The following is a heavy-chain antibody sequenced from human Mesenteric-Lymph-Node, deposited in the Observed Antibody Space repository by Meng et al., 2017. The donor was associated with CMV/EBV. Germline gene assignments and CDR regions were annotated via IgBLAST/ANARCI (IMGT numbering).Heavy chain of an antibody. CDR1: GFTFSDYY. J-gene: IGHJ4*02. V-gene: IGHV3-11*04. D-gene: IGHD2-2*01. Sequence: GGSLRLSCAASGFTFSDYYMSWIRQAPGKGLEWVSYISSSGSTIYYADSVKGRFTISRDNSKNTLYLQMNSLRAEDTAVYYCARVLFGVVPAAPGGHYFDYWGQETLVTVSS. CDR2: ISSSGSTI. CDR3: ARVLFGVVPAAPGGHYFDY.